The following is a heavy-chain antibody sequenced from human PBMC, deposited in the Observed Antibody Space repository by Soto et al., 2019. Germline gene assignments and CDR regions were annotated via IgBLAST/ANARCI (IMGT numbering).Heavy chain of an antibody. D-gene: IGHD3-22*01. CDR3: AREITNYYYDSSGYSSYYGMDV. CDR2: INPSSSAT. CDR1: GYTITSYY. Sequence: ASVKVSCKASGYTITSYYMHWVRQAPGQGLEWMGIINPSSSATRYSQKFQGRVTMTRDVSTSTVYMEMSGLRSEDTAVYYCAREITNYYYDSSGYSSYYGMDVWGQGTTVTVSS. V-gene: IGHV1-46*01. J-gene: IGHJ6*02.